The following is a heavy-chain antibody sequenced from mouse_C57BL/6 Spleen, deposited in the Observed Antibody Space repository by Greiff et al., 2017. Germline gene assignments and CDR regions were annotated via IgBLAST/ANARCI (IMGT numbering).Heavy chain of an antibody. CDR1: GYTFTSYW. CDR2: IYPGNSDT. J-gene: IGHJ4*01. V-gene: IGHV1-5*01. CDR3: TRSREDYYGSPYAMDY. D-gene: IGHD1-1*01. Sequence: EVQLQQSGTVLARPGASVKMSCKTSGYTFTSYWMHWVKQRPGQGLEWIGAIYPGNSDTSYNQKFKGKAKLTAVTSASTAYMELSSLTNEDSAVYYCTRSREDYYGSPYAMDYWGQGTSVTVSS.